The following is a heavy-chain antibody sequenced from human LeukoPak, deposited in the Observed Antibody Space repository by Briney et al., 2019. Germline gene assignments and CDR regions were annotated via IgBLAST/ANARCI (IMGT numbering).Heavy chain of an antibody. Sequence: GGSLRLSCAASGFNFSNYWMTWVRQAPGKGLEWVANINLDGSENYYVDSVKGRFSISRDNAKKSLYLQMDSLRVEDTAVYYCARDVDYANPRHDYWGQGTLVTVSS. CDR2: INLDGSEN. V-gene: IGHV3-7*01. CDR1: GFNFSNYW. J-gene: IGHJ4*02. D-gene: IGHD4/OR15-4a*01. CDR3: ARDVDYANPRHDY.